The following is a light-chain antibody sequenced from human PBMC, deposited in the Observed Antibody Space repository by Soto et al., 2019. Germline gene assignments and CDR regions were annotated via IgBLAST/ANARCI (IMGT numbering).Light chain of an antibody. CDR3: QQYYSAPIS. V-gene: IGKV3-11*01. Sequence: EIVLTQSPDTLSLSRGERATLSCRAIQSVGSYLAWYQQKPGQPPRLLIYDASKRATGIPARFSGRGSGTDFTLTISSLQAEDVAVYYCQQYYSAPISFGQGTRLEI. J-gene: IGKJ5*01. CDR2: DAS. CDR1: QSVGSY.